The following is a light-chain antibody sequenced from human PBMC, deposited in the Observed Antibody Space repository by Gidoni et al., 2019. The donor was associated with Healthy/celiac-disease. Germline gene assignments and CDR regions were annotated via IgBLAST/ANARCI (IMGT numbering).Light chain of an antibody. CDR1: QGISSY. CDR2: AAS. Sequence: AIRMTQSPSSLSASTGDRVTITCRASQGISSYLALYQQKPGKAPKLLIYAASTLQSGVPSRFSCSGSGTDFTLTFSCLQSEDFATYYCQQYYSYPQFGQGTKVEIK. CDR3: QQYYSYPQ. J-gene: IGKJ1*01. V-gene: IGKV1-8*01.